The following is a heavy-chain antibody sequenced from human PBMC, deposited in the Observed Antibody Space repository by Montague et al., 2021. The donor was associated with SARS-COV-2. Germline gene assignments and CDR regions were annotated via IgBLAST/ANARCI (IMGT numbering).Heavy chain of an antibody. CDR1: GGSFSDYY. V-gene: IGHV4-34*01. J-gene: IGHJ2*01. CDR3: ARGAPTISMMVVVFTGAGWYVDL. CDR2: INHSGST. Sequence: SETLSLTCAVHGGSFSDYYWSWIRQPPGKGLEWIGEINHSGSTNYNPSLKSRVTISVDTSKNQFSLKLSSVTAADTAVYYCARGAPTISMMVVVFTGAGWYVDLWGRGTLVTVSS. D-gene: IGHD3-22*01.